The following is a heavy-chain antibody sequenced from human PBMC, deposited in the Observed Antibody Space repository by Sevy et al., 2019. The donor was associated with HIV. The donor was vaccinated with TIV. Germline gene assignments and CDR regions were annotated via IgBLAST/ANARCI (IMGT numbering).Heavy chain of an antibody. V-gene: IGHV3-74*01. Sequence: GGSLRLSYAASGFTLSIYWMRWVRQVPGKGLVWVSHINSDGKIKRYADSVEGRFTISRDNAEKTVYLQMNSLRADDTAVYYCVRGSTGTFGHWGQGTLVTVSS. CDR1: GFTLSIYW. J-gene: IGHJ4*02. CDR3: VRGSTGTFGH. D-gene: IGHD3-9*01. CDR2: INSDGKIK.